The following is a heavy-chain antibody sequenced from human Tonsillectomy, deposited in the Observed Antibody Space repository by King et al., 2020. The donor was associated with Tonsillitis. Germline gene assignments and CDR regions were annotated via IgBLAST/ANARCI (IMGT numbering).Heavy chain of an antibody. D-gene: IGHD6-19*01. J-gene: IGHJ4*02. V-gene: IGHV1-2*02. CDR3: ARDLLGAVAVYFFAY. Sequence: VQLVESGAEVKKPGASVKVSCKASGYTFTDYYMHWVRQAPGQGLEWMGWINPNSGDTNYAQKFQGRVAMTTDTSISTAYMEVSSLSSDDTAIYYCARDLLGAVAVYFFAYWGQGTLVTVSS. CDR1: GYTFTDYY. CDR2: INPNSGDT.